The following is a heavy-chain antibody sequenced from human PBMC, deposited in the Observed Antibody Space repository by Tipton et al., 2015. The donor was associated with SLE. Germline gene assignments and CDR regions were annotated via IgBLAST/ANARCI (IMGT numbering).Heavy chain of an antibody. CDR2: LNHSGST. Sequence: TLSLTCAVYGGSFSGYYWCWVRQPPGKGLEWIGELNHSGSTNYNPSLKSRVTISVDTSKHQFSLKLGTVTTADTAVYYCARHVWKSSGWEYFGFWGQGTLVSVS. J-gene: IGHJ4*02. V-gene: IGHV4-34*01. CDR1: GGSFSGYY. D-gene: IGHD6-19*01. CDR3: ARHVWKSSGWEYFGF.